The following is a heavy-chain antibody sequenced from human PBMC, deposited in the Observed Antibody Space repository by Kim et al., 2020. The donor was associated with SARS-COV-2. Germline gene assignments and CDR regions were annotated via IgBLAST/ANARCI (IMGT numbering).Heavy chain of an antibody. V-gene: IGHV1-2*06. CDR3: ARAVYSSSWYSRWFDP. CDR1: GYTFTGYY. Sequence: ASVKVSCKASGYTFTGYYMHWVRQAPGQGLEWMGRINPNSGGTNYAQKFQGRVTMTRDTSISTAYMELSRLGSDDTAVYYCARAVYSSSWYSRWFDPWGQGTLVTVSS. CDR2: INPNSGGT. J-gene: IGHJ5*02. D-gene: IGHD6-13*01.